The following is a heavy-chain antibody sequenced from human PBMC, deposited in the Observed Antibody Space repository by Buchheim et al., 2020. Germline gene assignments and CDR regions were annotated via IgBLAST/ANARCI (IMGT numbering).Heavy chain of an antibody. CDR2: INHSGST. J-gene: IGHJ4*02. CDR3: ARGYCSGGSCYFFDY. V-gene: IGHV4-34*01. Sequence: QVQLQQWGAGLLKPSETLSLTCAVYGGSFSGYYWSWIRQPPGKGLEWIGEINHSGSTNYNPSLKSRVTLSVDTSKNQFSLKLSSVTAADTAVYYCARGYCSGGSCYFFDYWGQGTL. CDR1: GGSFSGYY. D-gene: IGHD2-15*01.